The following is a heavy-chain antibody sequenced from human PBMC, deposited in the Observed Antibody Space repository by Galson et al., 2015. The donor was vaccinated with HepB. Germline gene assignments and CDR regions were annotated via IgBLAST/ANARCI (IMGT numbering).Heavy chain of an antibody. Sequence: SLRLSCAASGFTVSSNYMSWVRQAPGKGLEWVSVIYSGGSTYYADSVKGRFTISRDNSKNTLYLQMNSLRAEDTAVYYCAKDVVGSSGWGDAFDIWGQGTMVTVSS. V-gene: IGHV3-66*01. CDR1: GFTVSSNY. J-gene: IGHJ3*02. CDR2: IYSGGST. D-gene: IGHD6-19*01. CDR3: AKDVVGSSGWGDAFDI.